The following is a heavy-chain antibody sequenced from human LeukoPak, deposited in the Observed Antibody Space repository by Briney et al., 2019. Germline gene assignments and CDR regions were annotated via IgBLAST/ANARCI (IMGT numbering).Heavy chain of an antibody. V-gene: IGHV3-33*01. CDR1: GFTFSSYG. CDR3: ARELRYFDYGMDV. J-gene: IGHJ6*02. Sequence: GRSLRLSCAASGFTFSSYGMHWVRQAPGKGLEWVAVIWYDGSKKYYADSVKGRFTISRDNSKNTLYLQMNSLRAEDTAVYYCARELRYFDYGMDVWGQGTTVTVSS. D-gene: IGHD3-9*01. CDR2: IWYDGSKK.